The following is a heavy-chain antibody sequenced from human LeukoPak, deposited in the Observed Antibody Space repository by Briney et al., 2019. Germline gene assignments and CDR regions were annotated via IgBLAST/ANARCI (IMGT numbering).Heavy chain of an antibody. V-gene: IGHV3-30-3*02. Sequence: GSLRLSCAASGFTFSTCLMHWVRHASRKGLGGGGVISYDGFNKFYANSVKDRFTIYRDDSKHTLFLQINSLRAEDTAVYFCAKKQTTTVTTLDYWGQGTLVTVSS. D-gene: IGHD4-17*01. CDR3: AKKQTTTVTTLDY. CDR1: GFTFSTCL. J-gene: IGHJ4*02. CDR2: ISYDGFNK.